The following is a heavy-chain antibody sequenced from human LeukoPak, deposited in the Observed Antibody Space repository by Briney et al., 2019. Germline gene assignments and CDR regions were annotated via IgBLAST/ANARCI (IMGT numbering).Heavy chain of an antibody. Sequence: SETLSLTCTVSRDSIRSYYWTWIRQPAGKELEWIGRIYSSGSTNYNPSLESRLTISVDMSKSQISLKMTSVTAADTAVYYCARGLRYFDPPDYWGQGKLVIVSS. D-gene: IGHD3-9*01. J-gene: IGHJ4*02. CDR1: RDSIRSYY. CDR3: ARGLRYFDPPDY. CDR2: IYSSGST. V-gene: IGHV4-4*07.